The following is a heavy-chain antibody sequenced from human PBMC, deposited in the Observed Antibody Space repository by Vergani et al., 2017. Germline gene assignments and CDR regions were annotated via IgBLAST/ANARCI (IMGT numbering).Heavy chain of an antibody. V-gene: IGHV3-9*02. D-gene: IGHD6-6*01. CDR3: AKDLGTSSGGGWFDP. J-gene: IGHJ5*02. CDR1: GFTSAGYA. Sequence: QLLESGGGLIQPGGSLRLSCAASGFTSAGYAMHWVRQAPGKGLGWVSGISWNSNSIGYADSVKGRFTISRDNAKNSLYLQMNSLRAEDTALYYCAKDLGTSSGGGWFDPWGQGTLVTVSS. CDR2: ISWNSNSI.